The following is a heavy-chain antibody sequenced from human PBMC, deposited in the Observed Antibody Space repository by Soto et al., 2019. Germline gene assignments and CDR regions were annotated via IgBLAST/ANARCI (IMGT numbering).Heavy chain of an antibody. CDR2: ISYDGSNK. CDR1: GFTFSSYG. V-gene: IGHV3-30*18. Sequence: GGSLRLSCAASGFTFSSYGMHWVRQAPGKGLEWVAVISYDGSNKYYADSVKGRFTISRDNSKNTLYLQMNSLRAEDTAVYYCAKADCWQQLVQFPVDYLRQATLVTVS. D-gene: IGHD6-13*01. CDR3: AKADCWQQLVQFPVDY. J-gene: IGHJ4*02.